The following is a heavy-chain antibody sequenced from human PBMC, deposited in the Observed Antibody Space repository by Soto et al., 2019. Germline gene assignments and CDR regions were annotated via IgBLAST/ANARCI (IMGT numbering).Heavy chain of an antibody. CDR1: GFKFSDYS. D-gene: IGHD1-26*01. J-gene: IGHJ6*02. Sequence: LRLSCAVSGFKFSDYSPNWVRQAPGKGLEWVSSISGGSDFIYYADSLKGRFAISRDNANNSVYLQMNSLRAEDTGVYYCARIIIAGATKSGMDVWGPGTTVTVSS. CDR3: ARIIIAGATKSGMDV. CDR2: ISGGSDFI. V-gene: IGHV3-21*01.